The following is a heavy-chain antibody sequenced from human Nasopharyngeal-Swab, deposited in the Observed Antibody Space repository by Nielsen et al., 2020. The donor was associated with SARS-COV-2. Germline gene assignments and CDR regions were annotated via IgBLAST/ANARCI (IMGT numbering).Heavy chain of an antibody. D-gene: IGHD1-1*01. J-gene: IGHJ5*02. Sequence: GGSLRLSCAASGFTVSSNYMSWVRQAPGKGLEWVSVIYSGGSTYYADSVKGRFTISRDNSKNTLYLQINSLRAEDTAVYYCARDGTGTTRKNGWFDPWGQGTLVTVSS. CDR1: GFTVSSNY. CDR2: IYSGGST. V-gene: IGHV3-66*01. CDR3: ARDGTGTTRKNGWFDP.